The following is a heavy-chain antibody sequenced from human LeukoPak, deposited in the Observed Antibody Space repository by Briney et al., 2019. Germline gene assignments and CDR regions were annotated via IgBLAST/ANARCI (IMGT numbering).Heavy chain of an antibody. CDR1: GFTFSSYS. CDR2: ISSSSSYI. D-gene: IGHD6-13*01. J-gene: IGHJ5*02. CDR3: ASEGCSSSWDTRDNWFDP. V-gene: IGHV3-21*01. Sequence: GGSLRLSCAASGFTFSSYSMNWVRQAPGKGLEWVSSISSSSSYIYYADSVKGRFTISRDNAKNSLYLQMNSLRAEDTAVYYCASEGCSSSWDTRDNWFDPWGQGTLVTVSS.